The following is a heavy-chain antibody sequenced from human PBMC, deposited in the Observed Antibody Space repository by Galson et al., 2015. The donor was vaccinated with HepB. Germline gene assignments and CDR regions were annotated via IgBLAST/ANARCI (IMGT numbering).Heavy chain of an antibody. V-gene: IGHV3-7*01. J-gene: IGHJ4*02. CDR3: ARDSGRIPF. D-gene: IGHD3-10*01. Sequence: SLRLSCAVSGFTFSSYWMSWVRQAPGKGLEWVANIKQDGSEKYYVDSVKGRFTISRDNAKNSLYLQMNSLRAEDTAVYYCARDSGRIPFWGQGTLVTVSS. CDR2: IKQDGSEK. CDR1: GFTFSSYW.